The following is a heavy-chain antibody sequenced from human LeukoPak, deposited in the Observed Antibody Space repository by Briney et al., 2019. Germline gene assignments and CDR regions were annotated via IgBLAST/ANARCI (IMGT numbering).Heavy chain of an antibody. CDR2: IYYSGST. D-gene: IGHD2-15*01. J-gene: IGHJ6*02. Sequence: SETLSLTCTVSGGSVGSGSYYWSWIRQPPGKGLEWIGYIYYSGSTNYNPSLKSRVTISVDTSKNQFPLKLSSVTAADTAVYYCARDHCSGGSCYLGYYGMDVWGQGTTVTVSS. V-gene: IGHV4-61*01. CDR3: ARDHCSGGSCYLGYYGMDV. CDR1: GGSVGSGSYY.